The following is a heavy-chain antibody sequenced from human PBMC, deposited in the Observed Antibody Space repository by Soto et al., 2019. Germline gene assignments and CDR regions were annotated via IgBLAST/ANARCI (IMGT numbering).Heavy chain of an antibody. D-gene: IGHD6-13*01. J-gene: IGHJ5*02. CDR1: GGSCIGYY. Sequence: SETQSLTCTVYGGSCIGYYWSWIRQPPGKGLEWIGYIYYSGSTNYNPSLKSRVTISVDTSKNQFSLKLSSVTAADTAVYYCARRLVGSSWPAYNWFDPWGQGTLVTVSS. V-gene: IGHV4-59*08. CDR2: IYYSGST. CDR3: ARRLVGSSWPAYNWFDP.